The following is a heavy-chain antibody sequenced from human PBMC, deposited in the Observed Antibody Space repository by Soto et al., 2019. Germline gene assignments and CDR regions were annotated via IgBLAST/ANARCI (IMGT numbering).Heavy chain of an antibody. CDR1: GFTFDDYA. J-gene: IGHJ4*02. V-gene: IGHV3-9*01. Sequence: EVQLVESGGGLVQPGRSLRLSCAASGFTFDDYAMHWVRQAPGKGLEWVSGISWNSGSIGYADSVKGRFTISRDNAKNSMDLQMNSLRAEDTALYYCAKGDDIVVVPAAADYWGQGTLVTVSS. CDR3: AKGDDIVVVPAAADY. D-gene: IGHD2-2*01. CDR2: ISWNSGSI.